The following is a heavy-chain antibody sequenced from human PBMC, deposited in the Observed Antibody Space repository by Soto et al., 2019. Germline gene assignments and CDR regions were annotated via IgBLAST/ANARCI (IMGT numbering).Heavy chain of an antibody. CDR2: MNPNSGNT. CDR1: GYTLTSYD. V-gene: IGHV1-8*01. Sequence: QGQLVQSVAEVKKPGASVKGSCKASGYTLTSYDINWVRQATGQGLEWMGWMNPNSGNTGYSQKLQGRVTMTRNTSLRTAYMELSSLRSEETAVYYCARAKPTGYGMDVWGQGTTVTVSS. J-gene: IGHJ6*02. CDR3: ARAKPTGYGMDV.